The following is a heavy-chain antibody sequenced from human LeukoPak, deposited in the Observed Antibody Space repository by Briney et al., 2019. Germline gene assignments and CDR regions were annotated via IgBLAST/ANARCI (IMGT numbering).Heavy chain of an antibody. CDR3: AKVGIRISLIVVVFTTADDWYFDL. CDR1: GFTFSNYA. V-gene: IGHV3-23*01. D-gene: IGHD3-22*01. CDR2: ISGSGGST. J-gene: IGHJ2*01. Sequence: QSGGFLRLSCAASGFTFSNYAMSWVRQAPGKGLEWVSGISGSGGSTYYADSVKGRLTISRDNSKNTLYLQMDSLRAEDTAVYYCAKVGIRISLIVVVFTTADDWYFDLWGRGTLVTVSS.